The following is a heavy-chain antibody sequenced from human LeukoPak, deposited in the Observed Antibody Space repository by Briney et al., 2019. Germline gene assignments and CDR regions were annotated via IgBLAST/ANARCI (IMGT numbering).Heavy chain of an antibody. J-gene: IGHJ4*02. CDR1: AFSLSPHW. V-gene: IGHV3-7*01. D-gene: IGHD2-15*01. CDR2: INKNGGET. Sequence: AGGSLRLSCADSAFSLSPHWMMWIRQTPGKGLEWVASINKNGGETYYVDSVKGRFAVSRDNAKNSLSLQVDSLKAEDTAVYYCSYSANGVRWGRGTLVTVSS. CDR3: SYSANGVR.